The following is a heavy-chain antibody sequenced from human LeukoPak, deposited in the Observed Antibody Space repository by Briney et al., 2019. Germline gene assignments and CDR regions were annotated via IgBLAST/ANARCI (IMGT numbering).Heavy chain of an antibody. CDR3: FREGGD. J-gene: IGHJ4*02. CDR1: GFTFSSYW. CDR2: IKSDGSTT. Sequence: GGSLRLSCAVSGFTFSSYWMHWVRQAPGMGLVWVSRIKSDGSTTSYADSVKGRFTISRDNAKNTLYLQMNSLRAEDTAIYYCFREGGDWGQGTLVTVSS. D-gene: IGHD3-10*01. V-gene: IGHV3-74*01.